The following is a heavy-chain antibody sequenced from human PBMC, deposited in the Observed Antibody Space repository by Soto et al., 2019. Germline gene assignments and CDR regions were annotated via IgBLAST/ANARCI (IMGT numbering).Heavy chain of an antibody. CDR2: INPNSGGT. Sequence: ASVKVSCKASGYTFTGYYMHWVRQAPGQGLEWMGWINPNSGGTNYAQKFQGWVTMTRDTSISTAYMELSRLRSDDTAVYYCARFRDIVVVPAAIEPPIYGMDVWGQGTTVTVSS. J-gene: IGHJ6*02. V-gene: IGHV1-2*04. D-gene: IGHD2-2*01. CDR1: GYTFTGYY. CDR3: ARFRDIVVVPAAIEPPIYGMDV.